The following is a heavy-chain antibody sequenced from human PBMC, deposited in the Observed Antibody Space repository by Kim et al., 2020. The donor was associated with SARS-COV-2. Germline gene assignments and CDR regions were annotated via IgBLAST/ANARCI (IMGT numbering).Heavy chain of an antibody. J-gene: IGHJ2*01. CDR3: ARGYWYFDL. Sequence: SETLSLTCAVYGGSFSGYYWSWIRQPPGKGLEWIGEINHSGSTNYNPSLKSRVTISVDTSKNQFSLKLSSVTAADTAVYYCARGYWYFDLWGRGTLVTVSS. V-gene: IGHV4-34*01. CDR1: GGSFSGYY. CDR2: INHSGST.